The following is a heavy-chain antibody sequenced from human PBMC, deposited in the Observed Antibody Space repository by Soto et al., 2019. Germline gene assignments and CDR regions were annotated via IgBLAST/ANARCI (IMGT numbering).Heavy chain of an antibody. CDR3: AGYYDFGSGSIFRY. V-gene: IGHV4-4*02. CDR2: IYHSGST. Sequence: SETLSLTCAVSRGSISSSNWWSWVRQPPGKGLEWIGEIYHSGSTNYNPSLKSRVTISVDKSKNQFSLKLSSVTAADTAVYYCAGYYDFGSGSIFRYWGQGTLVTVSP. D-gene: IGHD3-3*01. J-gene: IGHJ4*02. CDR1: RGSISSSNW.